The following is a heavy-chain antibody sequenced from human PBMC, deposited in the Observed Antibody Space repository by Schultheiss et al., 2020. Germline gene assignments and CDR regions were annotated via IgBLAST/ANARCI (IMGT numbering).Heavy chain of an antibody. Sequence: SETLSLTCTVSGGSISSSSYYWGWIRQPPGKGLEWIGSIYTSGSTNYNPSLKSRVTISVDTSKNQFSLKLSSVTAADTAVYYCARDRDLVFGELSFDPWGQGTLVTVSS. CDR3: ARDRDLVFGELSFDP. CDR1: GGSISSSSYY. V-gene: IGHV4-39*07. D-gene: IGHD3-10*02. J-gene: IGHJ5*02. CDR2: IYTSGST.